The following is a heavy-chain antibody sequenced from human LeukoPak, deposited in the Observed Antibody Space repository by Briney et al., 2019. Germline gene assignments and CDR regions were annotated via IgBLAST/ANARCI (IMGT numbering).Heavy chain of an antibody. CDR3: ARPHPTYDYVWGSYRLGDAFDI. CDR1: GGSISSYY. J-gene: IGHJ3*02. D-gene: IGHD3-16*02. V-gene: IGHV4-59*12. Sequence: SETLSLTCTVSGGSISSYYWSWIRQPPGKGLEWIAYISDIGSINYNPSLKSRVTISVDTSKNQFSLKLSSVTAADTAVYYCARPHPTYDYVWGSYRLGDAFDIWGQGTMVTVSS. CDR2: ISDIGSI.